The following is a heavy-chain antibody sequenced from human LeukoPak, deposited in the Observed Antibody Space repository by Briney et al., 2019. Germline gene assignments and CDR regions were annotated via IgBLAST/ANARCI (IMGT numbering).Heavy chain of an antibody. D-gene: IGHD3-10*01. CDR3: ARGRPYYGSGSYYPGWWFDP. Sequence: SVRVSCKASGGTFSSYAISWVRQAPGQGLEWMGGIIPIFGTANYAQKFQGRVTITADESTSTAYMELSSLRSEDTAVYYCARGRPYYGSGSYYPGWWFDPWGQGTLVTVSS. V-gene: IGHV1-69*13. CDR1: GGTFSSYA. CDR2: IIPIFGTA. J-gene: IGHJ5*02.